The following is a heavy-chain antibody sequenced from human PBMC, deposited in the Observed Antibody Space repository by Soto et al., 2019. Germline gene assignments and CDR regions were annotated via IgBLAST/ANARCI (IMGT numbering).Heavy chain of an antibody. J-gene: IGHJ4*02. D-gene: IGHD6-19*01. Sequence: ASVKVSCKASGYTFTGYAMHWVRQAPGQRLEWMGWINAGNGNTKYSQKFQGRVTITRDTSASTAYMELSSLRSGGTAVYYCARAVAVPADFDYWGQGTLVTVSS. V-gene: IGHV1-3*01. CDR3: ARAVAVPADFDY. CDR2: INAGNGNT. CDR1: GYTFTGYA.